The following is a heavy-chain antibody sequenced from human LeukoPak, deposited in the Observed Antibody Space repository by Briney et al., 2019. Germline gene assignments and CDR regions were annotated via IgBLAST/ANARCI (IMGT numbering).Heavy chain of an antibody. J-gene: IGHJ4*02. CDR3: ARESASGGWGDY. CDR1: GFTFSSYW. Sequence: PGGSLRLSCAASGFTFSSYWMSWVRQAPEKGQELVANIKQHGSEKYYVDSVKGRFTISRDNAKNSLYLQMNSLRAEDTAVYYCARESASGGWGDYWGQGTLVTVSS. V-gene: IGHV3-7*01. D-gene: IGHD6-19*01. CDR2: IKQHGSEK.